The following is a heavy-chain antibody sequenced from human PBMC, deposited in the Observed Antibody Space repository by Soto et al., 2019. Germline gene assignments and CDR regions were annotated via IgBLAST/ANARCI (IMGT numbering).Heavy chain of an antibody. V-gene: IGHV1-69*13. D-gene: IGHD1-26*01. CDR3: ARGPQVGATSSINYYYGMDV. Sequence: SVKVSCKASGGTFSSYAISWVRQAPGQGLEWMGGIIPIFGTANYAQKIQGRVTINADESTSTAYMELSSLRSEDTAVYYCARGPQVGATSSINYYYGMDVWGQGTTVTVSS. J-gene: IGHJ6*02. CDR2: IIPIFGTA. CDR1: GGTFSSYA.